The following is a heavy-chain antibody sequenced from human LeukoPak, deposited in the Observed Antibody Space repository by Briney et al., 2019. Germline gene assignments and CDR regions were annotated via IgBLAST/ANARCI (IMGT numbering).Heavy chain of an antibody. CDR1: GYTFTGYY. Sequence: ASVKVSCKASGYTFTGYYMHWVRQAPGQGLEWMGWINPNSGSTNYAQKFQGRVTMTRDTSTSTVYMELSSLRSEDTAVYYCARESIVDDAFDIWGQGTMVTVSS. J-gene: IGHJ3*02. CDR3: ARESIVDDAFDI. V-gene: IGHV1-2*02. D-gene: IGHD2-15*01. CDR2: INPNSGST.